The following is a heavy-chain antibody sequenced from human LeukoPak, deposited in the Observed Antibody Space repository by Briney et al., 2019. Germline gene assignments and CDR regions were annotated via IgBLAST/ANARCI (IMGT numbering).Heavy chain of an antibody. CDR1: GFNFRSYW. J-gene: IGHJ4*02. D-gene: IGHD6-13*01. CDR2: IKQDGSEK. CDR3: ARDVASSSWDAYFDY. Sequence: GGALRLSCAASGFNFRSYWMSWVRQAPGKGLEWVANIKQDGSEKYYVDSVKGRFTISRDNAKNSLYLQMNSLRAEDTAVYYCARDVASSSWDAYFDYWGQGTLVTVSP. V-gene: IGHV3-7*01.